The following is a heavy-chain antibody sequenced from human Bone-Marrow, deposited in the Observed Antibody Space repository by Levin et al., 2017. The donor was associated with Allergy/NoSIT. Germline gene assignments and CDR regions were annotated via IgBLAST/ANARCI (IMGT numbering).Heavy chain of an antibody. CDR1: GNTLRSFD. D-gene: IGHD5-12*01. CDR3: ARARGYSYDYSLDY. Sequence: ASVKVSCKLSGNTLRSFDINWVRQAPGQGLEWMGWMNPKTGNTGYAQKFQGRVTMTRDSSINTAYLEVSSLTSEDTAVYFCARARGYSYDYSLDYWGQGTLISVSS. V-gene: IGHV1-8*02. CDR2: MNPKTGNT. J-gene: IGHJ4*02.